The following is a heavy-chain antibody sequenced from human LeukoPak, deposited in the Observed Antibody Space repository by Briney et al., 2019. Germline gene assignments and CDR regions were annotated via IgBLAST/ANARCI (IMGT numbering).Heavy chain of an antibody. Sequence: SETLSLTCTVSGGSISSYYWSWIRQPAGRGLEWIGHIYTSGSTKYNPSLKGRVTMSVDTSKNQFSLNLSSVTAADTAVYYCARDHEDIVATIWGEGLNIWGQGTVVTVSS. J-gene: IGHJ3*02. V-gene: IGHV4-4*07. CDR2: IYTSGST. CDR3: ARDHEDIVATIWGEGLNI. D-gene: IGHD5-12*01. CDR1: GGSISSYY.